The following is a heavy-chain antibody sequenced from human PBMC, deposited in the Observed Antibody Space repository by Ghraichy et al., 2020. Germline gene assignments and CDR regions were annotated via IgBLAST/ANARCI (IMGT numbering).Heavy chain of an antibody. CDR3: ARAEDYYDSSGYYYGLFDYDYGMDV. Sequence: GESLNISCAASGFTFSSYSMNWVRQAPGKGLEWVSYISSSSSNIYYADSVKGRFTISRDNAKNSLYLQMNSLRDEDKAVYYCARAEDYYDSSGYYYGLFDYDYGMDVWGKRTTVTFSS. V-gene: IGHV3-48*02. CDR2: ISSSSSNI. J-gene: IGHJ6*04. CDR1: GFTFSSYS. D-gene: IGHD3-22*01.